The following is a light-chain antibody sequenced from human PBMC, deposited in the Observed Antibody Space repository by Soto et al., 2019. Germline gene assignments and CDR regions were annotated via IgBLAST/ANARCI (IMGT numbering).Light chain of an antibody. J-gene: IGKJ1*01. CDR3: QQSYSTPPT. Sequence: DIQMTQSPSSLSASVGDSVSITCRASQSISSYLDWYQQKPGQAPKLLIYAASSLESGVPARFSGSGSGTDFTLTISSLQPEDFATYFCQQSYSTPPTFGQGTKVDIK. CDR1: QSISSY. CDR2: AAS. V-gene: IGKV1-39*01.